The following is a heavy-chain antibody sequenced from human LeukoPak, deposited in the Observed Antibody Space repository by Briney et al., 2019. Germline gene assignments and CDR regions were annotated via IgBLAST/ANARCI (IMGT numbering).Heavy chain of an antibody. CDR2: ISYDGSNK. J-gene: IGHJ6*02. V-gene: IGHV3-30*18. CDR1: GFTFSSYG. D-gene: IGHD1-26*01. CDR3: AKDLLGGDSGSYYEVGELGMDV. Sequence: PGGSLRLSCAVSGFTFSSYGMHWVRQAPGKGLEWVAVISYDGSNKYYADSVKGRFTISRDKSKNTLYLKMNSLRAEDTAVYYCAKDLLGGDSGSYYEVGELGMDVWGQGTTVTVSS.